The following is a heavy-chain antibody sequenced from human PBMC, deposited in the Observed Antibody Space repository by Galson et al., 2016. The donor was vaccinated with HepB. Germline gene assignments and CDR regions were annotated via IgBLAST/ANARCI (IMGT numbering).Heavy chain of an antibody. CDR3: VREDLWGFDY. D-gene: IGHD3-16*01. CDR2: IRYDGSNK. V-gene: IGHV3-33*01. J-gene: IGHJ4*02. CDR1: GFIFRNYG. Sequence: SLRLSCAASGFIFRNYGMHWVRQAPGKGLEWVAVIRYDGSNKYYADSVKGRFTISRDNSKNTLYLQMNSLRAEDTAVYYCVREDLWGFDYWGQGTLVTVSS.